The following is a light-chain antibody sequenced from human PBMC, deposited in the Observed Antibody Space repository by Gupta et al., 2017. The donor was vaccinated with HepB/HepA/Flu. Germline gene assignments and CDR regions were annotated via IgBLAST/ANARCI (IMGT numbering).Light chain of an antibody. J-gene: IGKJ1*01. Sequence: DIKMTQCRSTVCASVGDRVTITCRASQSISTWLAWYQQKPGKAPKLLIYKACTVKSGVSSRFSGSGSGTEFTLTISSRQPDDFATYYCQQQNYSSSTFGQGTKVEIK. CDR2: KAC. CDR1: QSISTW. V-gene: IGKV1-5*03. CDR3: QQQNYSSST.